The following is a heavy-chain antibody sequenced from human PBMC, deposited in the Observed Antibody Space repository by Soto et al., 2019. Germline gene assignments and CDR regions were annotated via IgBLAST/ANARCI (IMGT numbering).Heavy chain of an antibody. V-gene: IGHV4-61*01. CDR1: GGSVSSGSYY. D-gene: IGHD3-16*02. J-gene: IGHJ4*02. Sequence: SETLSLTCTVSGGSVSSGSYYWSWIRQPPGKGLEWIGYIYYSGSTNYNPSLKSRVTISVDTSKNQFSLKLSSVTAADTAVYYCARDRYDYVWASYRQNRIFDYWGQGTMVPVSS. CDR2: IYYSGST. CDR3: ARDRYDYVWASYRQNRIFDY.